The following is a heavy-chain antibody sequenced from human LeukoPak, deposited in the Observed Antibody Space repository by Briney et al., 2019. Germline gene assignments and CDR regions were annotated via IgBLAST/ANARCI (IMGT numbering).Heavy chain of an antibody. CDR3: ARGKNWNDLTFDY. J-gene: IGHJ4*02. V-gene: IGHV1-69*06. CDR1: GGTFSSYA. CDR2: IIPIFVTA. D-gene: IGHD1-1*01. Sequence: SVKVSCKASGGTFSSYAISWVRQAPGQGLEWMGGIIPIFVTANYAQKFQGRVTITADKSTSTAYMELSSLRSEDTAVYYCARGKNWNDLTFDYWGQGTLVTVYS.